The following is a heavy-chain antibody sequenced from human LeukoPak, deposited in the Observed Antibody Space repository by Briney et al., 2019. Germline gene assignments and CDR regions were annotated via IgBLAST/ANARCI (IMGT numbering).Heavy chain of an antibody. J-gene: IGHJ4*02. Sequence: PGGSLRLSCAPSGLTFSNYAMSWVRQAPGEGLEWVSAITGSGGNTYYADSVKGRFTISRDNSKNTVFLQMNSLRAEDTAVYYCAKWGDYDVLTGYYVSDYWGQGTLVTVSS. CDR2: ITGSGGNT. V-gene: IGHV3-23*01. D-gene: IGHD3-9*01. CDR1: GLTFSNYA. CDR3: AKWGDYDVLTGYYVSDY.